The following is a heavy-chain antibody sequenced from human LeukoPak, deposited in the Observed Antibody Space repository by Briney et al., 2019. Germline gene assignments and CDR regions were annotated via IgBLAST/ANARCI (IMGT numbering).Heavy chain of an antibody. CDR2: ISGSGGNT. D-gene: IGHD1-26*01. V-gene: IGHV3-23*01. J-gene: IGHJ4*02. Sequence: GGSLRLSCAASGFTFSSYAMSWVRQAPGKGLEWVSAISGSGGNTYYTDSVKGRFTISRDASKNTLYLQMNNLRAEDTAVYYCARNLNGGNYYYFDYWGQGTLVTVSS. CDR1: GFTFSSYA. CDR3: ARNLNGGNYYYFDY.